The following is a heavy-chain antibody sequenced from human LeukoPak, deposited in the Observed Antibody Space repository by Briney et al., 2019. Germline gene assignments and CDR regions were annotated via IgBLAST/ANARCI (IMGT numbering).Heavy chain of an antibody. V-gene: IGHV3-23*01. J-gene: IGHJ4*02. Sequence: GGSLRLSCAASGFTFSSYAMSWVRRAPGKGLEWVSAISGSGGSTHYADSVKGRFTISRDNSKNTLYLQMNSLRAEDTAVYYCAKSMRKDSSGYFLDFDYWGQGTLVTVSS. D-gene: IGHD3-22*01. CDR3: AKSMRKDSSGYFLDFDY. CDR2: ISGSGGST. CDR1: GFTFSSYA.